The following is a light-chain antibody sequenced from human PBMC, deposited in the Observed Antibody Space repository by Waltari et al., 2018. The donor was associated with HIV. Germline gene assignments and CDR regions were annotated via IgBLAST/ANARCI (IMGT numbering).Light chain of an antibody. CDR1: QSLRSY. Sequence: AIRMTQSPSPFSASPGDRVTITCRASQSLRSYLAWYQQKPGKAPKLLIYTASTLQSGVPSRFSGSGSGTDFTLTISGLQPEDSATYYCQQYNNYPLTFGGGTKVEIK. CDR3: QQYNNYPLT. J-gene: IGKJ4*01. CDR2: TAS. V-gene: IGKV1-8*01.